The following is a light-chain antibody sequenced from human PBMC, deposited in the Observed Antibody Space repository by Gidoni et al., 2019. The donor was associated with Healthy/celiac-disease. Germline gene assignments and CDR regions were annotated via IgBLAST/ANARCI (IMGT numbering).Light chain of an antibody. J-gene: IGKJ1*01. Sequence: EIVLTQSPATLSLSPGERATLSCRASQSVSSYLAWYQQKPGQAPRLLIYDASNRATGIPARFSGSGSGTDFTLTISSLEPEDFAVYYCQQRSNWPRKVXQGTKVEIK. CDR2: DAS. CDR1: QSVSSY. V-gene: IGKV3-11*01. CDR3: QQRSNWPRK.